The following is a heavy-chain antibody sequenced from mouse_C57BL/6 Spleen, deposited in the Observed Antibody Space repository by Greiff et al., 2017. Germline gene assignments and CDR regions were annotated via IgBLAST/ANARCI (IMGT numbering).Heavy chain of an antibody. Sequence: EVKLMESGGGLVQPGGSLKLSCAASGFTFSDYYMYWVRQTPEKRLEWVAYISNGGGSTYYPDTVKGRSTISRDTSKNPLYLQMSLLKSEDTAMYYCARHGFTTVVEWAMDYWGQGTSVTVSS. CDR3: ARHGFTTVVEWAMDY. CDR1: GFTFSDYY. V-gene: IGHV5-12*01. D-gene: IGHD1-1*01. CDR2: ISNGGGST. J-gene: IGHJ4*01.